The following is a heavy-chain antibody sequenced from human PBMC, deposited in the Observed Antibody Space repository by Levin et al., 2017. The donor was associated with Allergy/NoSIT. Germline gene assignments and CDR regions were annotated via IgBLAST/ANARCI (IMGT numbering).Heavy chain of an antibody. CDR1: GFTFSSYG. Sequence: GESLKISCAASGFTFSSYGMHWVRQAPGKGLEWVAVIWYDGSNKYYADSVKGRFTISRDNSKNTLYLQMNSLRAEDTAVYYCARSVGATYFDYWGQGTLVTVSS. D-gene: IGHD1-26*01. J-gene: IGHJ4*02. CDR3: ARSVGATYFDY. V-gene: IGHV3-33*01. CDR2: IWYDGSNK.